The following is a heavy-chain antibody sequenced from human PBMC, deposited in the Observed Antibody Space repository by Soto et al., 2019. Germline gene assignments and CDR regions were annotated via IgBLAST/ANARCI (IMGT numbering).Heavy chain of an antibody. V-gene: IGHV3-23*01. CDR3: TRDVRPHWGTLFQY. D-gene: IGHD3-16*01. J-gene: IGHJ4*02. CDR2: INGDGITK. Sequence: GGSLRLSCAASGFTFNNYAMSWVRQGPGKGLEWVSAINGDGITKYYSDSVRGRFTIARDNSGNTVHLEMNSLRAEDTAIYYCTRDVRPHWGTLFQYWGQGALVTVSS. CDR1: GFTFNNYA.